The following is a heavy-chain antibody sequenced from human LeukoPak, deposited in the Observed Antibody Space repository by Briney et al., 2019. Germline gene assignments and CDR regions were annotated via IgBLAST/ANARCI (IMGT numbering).Heavy chain of an antibody. CDR2: INPNSGGT. Sequence: ASVKVSCKASGYTFTSYDINWVRQAPGQGLEWMGWINPNSGGTNYAQKFQGRVTMTRDTSTSTVYMELSRLRSEDTAVYYCARGDHVRIYAESAFDIWGKGTKVTVSS. CDR3: ARGDHVRIYAESAFDI. D-gene: IGHD3-3*01. J-gene: IGHJ3*02. V-gene: IGHV1-2*02. CDR1: GYTFTSYD.